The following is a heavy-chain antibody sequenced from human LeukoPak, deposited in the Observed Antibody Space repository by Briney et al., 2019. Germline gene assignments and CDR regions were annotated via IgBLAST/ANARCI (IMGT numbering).Heavy chain of an antibody. CDR3: TTELLYCSSTSGQNGY. V-gene: IGHV3-15*01. D-gene: IGHD2-2*01. CDR2: NKSKTDGGTT. J-gene: IGHJ4*02. Sequence: GGSLRLSCAASGFTFSNAWMSWVRQAPGRGLEWVGRNKSKTDGGTTDYAAPVKGRFTISRDDSKNTLYLQMNSLKTEDTAVYYCTTELLYCSSTSGQNGYWGQGTLVTVSS. CDR1: GFTFSNAW.